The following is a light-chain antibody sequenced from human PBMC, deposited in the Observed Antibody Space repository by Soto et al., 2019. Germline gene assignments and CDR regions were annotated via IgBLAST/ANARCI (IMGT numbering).Light chain of an antibody. CDR3: AAWDDSLNGRV. Sequence: QSVLTQPRSVSGSPGQSVTISCTGTSSDVGEYDYVSWYQHHPGKAPKLMIYDVSQRPSGVPDRFSGSKSGSTASLTISGLQAEDEADYYCAAWDDSLNGRVFGGGTKLTVL. V-gene: IGLV2-11*01. J-gene: IGLJ3*02. CDR2: DVS. CDR1: SSDVGEYDY.